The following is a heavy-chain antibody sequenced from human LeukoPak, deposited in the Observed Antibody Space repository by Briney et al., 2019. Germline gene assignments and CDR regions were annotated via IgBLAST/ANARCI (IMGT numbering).Heavy chain of an antibody. D-gene: IGHD1-26*01. CDR1: GDSFGNYY. CDR2: VNTGTS. Sequence: SETLSLTCAVLGDSFGNYYWSWIRQPPGKGLEWIGEVNTGTSNSNPSLKSRVTISLDVSKNQFSLELASVTVADTAAYYCARIGAYYYYDYMDVWAKGIMVTVSS. J-gene: IGHJ6*03. CDR3: ARIGAYYYYDYMDV. V-gene: IGHV4-34*01.